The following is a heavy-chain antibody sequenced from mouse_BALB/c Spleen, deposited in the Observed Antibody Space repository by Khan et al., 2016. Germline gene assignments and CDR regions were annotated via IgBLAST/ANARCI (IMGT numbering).Heavy chain of an antibody. Sequence: QIQLVQSGPELKKPGETVKISCKASGYTFTDYSIHWVKQAPGKGLKWMGWINTETGEPTYADDFKGRFAFSLETSARAAYLQINNLKNGDTATYVCASVPAYWGQGTLVTVSA. CDR3: ASVPAY. CDR2: INTETGEP. CDR1: GYTFTDYS. J-gene: IGHJ3*01. V-gene: IGHV9-2-1*01.